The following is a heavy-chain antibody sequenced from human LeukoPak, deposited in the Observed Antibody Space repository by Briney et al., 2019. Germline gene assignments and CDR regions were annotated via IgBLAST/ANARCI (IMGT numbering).Heavy chain of an antibody. CDR3: AKSATTMVRGAYYYGMDV. CDR2: ISYDGSNK. CDR1: GFTFSSYG. J-gene: IGHJ6*02. D-gene: IGHD3-10*01. Sequence: GRSLRLSCAASGFTFSSYGMHWVRQAPGKGLEWVAVISYDGSNKYYADSVKGRFTISRDNSKNTLYLQMNSLRAEDTAVYYCAKSATTMVRGAYYYGMDVWGQGTTVTVSS. V-gene: IGHV3-30*18.